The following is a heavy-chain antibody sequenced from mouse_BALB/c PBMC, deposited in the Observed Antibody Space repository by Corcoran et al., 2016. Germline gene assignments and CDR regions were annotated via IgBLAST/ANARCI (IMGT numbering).Heavy chain of an antibody. V-gene: IGHV1-9*01. CDR1: GYTFSSYW. D-gene: IGHD4-1*01. Sequence: QVQLQQSGAELMKPGASVKISCKATGYTFSSYWIEWVKQRPGHGLEWIGEILPGSGSINYNEKFKAKATFTADTSSNTAYMQLSSLTSEDSAVYYCARAWEGFAYWGQGTLVTVSA. J-gene: IGHJ3*01. CDR2: ILPGSGSI. CDR3: ARAWEGFAY.